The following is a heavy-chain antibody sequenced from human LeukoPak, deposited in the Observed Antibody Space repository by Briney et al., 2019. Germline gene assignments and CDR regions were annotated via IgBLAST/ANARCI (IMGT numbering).Heavy chain of an antibody. V-gene: IGHV4-59*11. Sequence: PSETLSLTCTVSGSSIRYQYWSWLRQPQRKGLEWIGYIYSSGTTRYNPSLMSRVTISGDTSKNQISLNLESVTAADTAVYYCARDSRYSDKSGHYYSHYYMDVWGKGATVTVSS. J-gene: IGHJ6*03. D-gene: IGHD3-22*01. CDR3: ARDSRYSDKSGHYYSHYYMDV. CDR1: GSSIRYQY. CDR2: IYSSGTT.